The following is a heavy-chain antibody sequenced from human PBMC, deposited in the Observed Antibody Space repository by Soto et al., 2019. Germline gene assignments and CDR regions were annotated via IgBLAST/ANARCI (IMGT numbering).Heavy chain of an antibody. V-gene: IGHV1-18*01. CDR3: ARVHDYGDYADYYYYMDV. J-gene: IGHJ6*03. D-gene: IGHD4-17*01. Sequence: ASVKVSSKASGYTFTSYGISWLGQAPGQGLEWMGWISAYNGNTNYAQKLQGRVTMTTDTSTSTAYMELRSLRSDDTAVYYCARVHDYGDYADYYYYMDVWGKGTTVTVSS. CDR1: GYTFTSYG. CDR2: ISAYNGNT.